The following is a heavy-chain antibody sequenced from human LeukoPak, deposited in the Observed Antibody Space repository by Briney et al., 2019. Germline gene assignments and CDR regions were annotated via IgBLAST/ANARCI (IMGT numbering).Heavy chain of an antibody. Sequence: SETLSLTCTVSGYSISSGYYWGWIRPPPGKGLEWIGSIYHSGSTYYNPSLKSRVTISVDTSKNQFSLKLSSVTAADTAVYYCASHRNDAFDIWGQGTMVTVSS. CDR3: ASHRNDAFDI. CDR2: IYHSGST. J-gene: IGHJ3*02. V-gene: IGHV4-38-2*02. CDR1: GYSISSGYY.